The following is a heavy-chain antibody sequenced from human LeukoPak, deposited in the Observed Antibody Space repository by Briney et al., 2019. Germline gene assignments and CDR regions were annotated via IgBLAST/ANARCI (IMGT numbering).Heavy chain of an antibody. CDR1: GGSISSSSYY. V-gene: IGHV4-39*01. Sequence: SETLSLTCTVSGGSISSSSYYWGWNRQPPGKGLEWIGSIYYSGSTYYNPSLKSRVTISVDTSKNQFSLKLSSVTAANTAVYYCARGRDYYDSSGHPIGYFDYWGQGTLVTVSS. CDR3: ARGRDYYDSSGHPIGYFDY. CDR2: IYYSGST. D-gene: IGHD3-22*01. J-gene: IGHJ4*02.